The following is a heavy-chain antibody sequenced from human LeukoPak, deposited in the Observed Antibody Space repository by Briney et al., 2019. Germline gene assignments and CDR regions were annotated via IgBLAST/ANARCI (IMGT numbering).Heavy chain of an antibody. J-gene: IGHJ5*02. CDR2: ISGSGGST. V-gene: IGHV3-23*01. CDR3: ARWGSSIWFDP. CDR1: GFTFSSYA. Sequence: RLSCAXSGFTFSSYAMSWVRQAPGKGLEWVSAISGSGGSTYYADSVKGRFTISRDNSKNTLYLQMNSLRAEDTAVYYCARWGSSIWFDPWGQGTLVTVSS. D-gene: IGHD6-6*01.